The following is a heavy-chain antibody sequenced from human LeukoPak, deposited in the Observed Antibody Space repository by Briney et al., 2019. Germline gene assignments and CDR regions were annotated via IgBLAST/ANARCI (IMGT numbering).Heavy chain of an antibody. D-gene: IGHD6-19*01. Sequence: PGGSLRLACAASGFTFSTYSLNWVRQAPGKGLEWVSSISSAGGYIYYADSVKGRFTISRDNSKNTLYLQMNSLRAEDTAVYYCAKRDTSGWPPVGLGYWGQGTLVTVSS. CDR2: ISSAGGYI. CDR3: AKRDTSGWPPVGLGY. V-gene: IGHV3-21*01. CDR1: GFTFSTYS. J-gene: IGHJ4*02.